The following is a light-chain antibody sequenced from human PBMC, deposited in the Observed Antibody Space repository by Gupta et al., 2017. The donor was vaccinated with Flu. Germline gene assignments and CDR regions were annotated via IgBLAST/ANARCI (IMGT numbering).Light chain of an antibody. Sequence: DIQMTQSPSSLSASVGDRVTITCRASQTISSYLNWYQQKPGKAPKLLIYAASSLQSGVPSRFSGSGSGTDFTLTISRLQPEDFATYYCQQRDSSPLTFGGGTKVVIK. CDR1: QTISSY. CDR2: AAS. V-gene: IGKV1-39*01. J-gene: IGKJ4*01. CDR3: QQRDSSPLT.